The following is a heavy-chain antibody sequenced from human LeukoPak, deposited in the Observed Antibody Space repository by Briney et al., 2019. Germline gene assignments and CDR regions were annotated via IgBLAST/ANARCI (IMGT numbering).Heavy chain of an antibody. CDR2: IYHSGST. CDR3: ARVATAGTYYFDY. Sequence: SETLSLTCTVSGYSTTNAYYWGWIRQPPGKGLEWIGSIYHSGSTYYNPSLKSRVTISVDTSKNQFSLKLSSVTAADTAVYYCARVATAGTYYFDYWGQGTLVTVSS. V-gene: IGHV4-38-2*02. D-gene: IGHD6-13*01. J-gene: IGHJ4*02. CDR1: GYSTTNAYY.